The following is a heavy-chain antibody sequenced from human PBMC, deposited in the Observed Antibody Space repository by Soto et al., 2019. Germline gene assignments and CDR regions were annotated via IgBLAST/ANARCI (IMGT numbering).Heavy chain of an antibody. CDR2: IDPSDSYT. CDR1: GYSFTSYW. D-gene: IGHD3-10*01. CDR3: ARDAQLLWFGEVHYYYGMDV. V-gene: IGHV5-10-1*01. J-gene: IGHJ6*02. Sequence: PGESLKISCKGSGYSFTSYWISWVRQMPGKGLEWMGRIDPSDSYTNYSPSFQGHVTISADKSISTAYPQWSSLKASDTAMYYCARDAQLLWFGEVHYYYGMDVWGQGTTVTVSS.